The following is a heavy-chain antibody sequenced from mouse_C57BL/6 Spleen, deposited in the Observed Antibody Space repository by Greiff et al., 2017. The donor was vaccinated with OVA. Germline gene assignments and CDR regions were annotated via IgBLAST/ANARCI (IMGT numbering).Heavy chain of an antibody. CDR2: ISSGSSTI. CDR1: GFTFSDYG. V-gene: IGHV5-17*01. CDR3: AGSGAVVAPFDD. Sequence: EVKLVESGGGLVKPGGSLKLSCAASGFTFSDYGMHWVRQDPEKGLEWVAYISSGSSTIYYADTVKGRFTISRDNAKNTLYMQMTSLRSEDTAMYYCAGSGAVVAPFDDWGQGTTLTVSS. J-gene: IGHJ2*01. D-gene: IGHD1-1*01.